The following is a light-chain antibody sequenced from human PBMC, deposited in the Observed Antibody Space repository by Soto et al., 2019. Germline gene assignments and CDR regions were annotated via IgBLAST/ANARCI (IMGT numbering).Light chain of an antibody. CDR1: SSNIGTYT. CDR2: GSN. J-gene: IGLJ2*01. CDR3: AAWDDSLNGPT. V-gene: IGLV1-44*01. Sequence: QSVLTQPPSTSGTPGQRVTISCSGGSSNIGTYTVSWYQQFPETAPKLLIYGSNQRPSGVPDRFSGSKSGTSVSLSIGGLQSEDEADYYCAAWDDSLNGPTFGGGTKLTVL.